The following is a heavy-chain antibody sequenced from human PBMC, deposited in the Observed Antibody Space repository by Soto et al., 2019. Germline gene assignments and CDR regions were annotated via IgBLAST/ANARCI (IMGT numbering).Heavy chain of an antibody. V-gene: IGHV3-7*03. Sequence: ESGGGLVQPGGSLRLSCAASGFTFSSYWMSWVRQAPGKGLEWVANINQDGSEKYYVDSVKGRFTISRDNAKNSLYLQMNSLRAEDTAVYFCARRYYSGSYWDYFDYWGQGTLVTVSS. CDR2: INQDGSEK. CDR1: GFTFSSYW. D-gene: IGHD1-26*01. CDR3: ARRYYSGSYWDYFDY. J-gene: IGHJ4*02.